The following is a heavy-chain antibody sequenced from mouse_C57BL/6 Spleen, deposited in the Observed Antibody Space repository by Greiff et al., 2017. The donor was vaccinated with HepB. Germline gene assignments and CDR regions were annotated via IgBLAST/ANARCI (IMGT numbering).Heavy chain of an antibody. CDR2: INYDGSST. D-gene: IGHD2-1*01. J-gene: IGHJ2*01. CDR1: GFTFSDYY. V-gene: IGHV5-16*01. Sequence: EVKLVESEGGLVQPGRSMKLSCTASGFTFSDYYMAWVRQVPEKGLEWVANINYDGSSTYYLDSLKSRFIISRDNAKNILYLQMSSLKSEDTATYYCARVWYPYYFDYWGQGTTLTVSS. CDR3: ARVWYPYYFDY.